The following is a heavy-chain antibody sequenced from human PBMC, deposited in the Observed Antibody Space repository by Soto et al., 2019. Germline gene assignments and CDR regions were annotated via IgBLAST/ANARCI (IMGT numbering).Heavy chain of an antibody. V-gene: IGHV4-31*03. CDR2: IYYSGST. J-gene: IGHJ5*02. Sequence: QVQLQESGPGLVKPSQTLSLTCTVSGGSISSGGYYWSWIRQHPGKGLEWIGYIYYSGSTYYNPSLKSRVTISVDTSKNQFSLKLSSVTAADTAVYYCARGSGRDIVVVPAARANWFDPWGQGTLVTVSS. CDR3: ARGSGRDIVVVPAARANWFDP. CDR1: GGSISSGGYY. D-gene: IGHD2-2*01.